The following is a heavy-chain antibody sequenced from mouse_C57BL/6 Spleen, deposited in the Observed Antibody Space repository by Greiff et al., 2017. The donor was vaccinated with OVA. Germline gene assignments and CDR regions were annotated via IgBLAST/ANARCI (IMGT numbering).Heavy chain of an antibody. V-gene: IGHV5-16*01. Sequence: EVQLVESEGGLVQPGSSMKLSCTASGFTFSDYYMAWVRQVPEKGLEWVANINYDGSSTYYLDSLKSRFIISRDNAKNILYLQMSSLKSEDTATYYCARGYSNFYFDYWGQGTTLTVSS. CDR1: GFTFSDYY. CDR3: ARGYSNFYFDY. CDR2: INYDGSST. D-gene: IGHD2-5*01. J-gene: IGHJ2*01.